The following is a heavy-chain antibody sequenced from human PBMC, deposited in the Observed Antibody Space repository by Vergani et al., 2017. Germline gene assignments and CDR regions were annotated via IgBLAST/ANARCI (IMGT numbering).Heavy chain of an antibody. CDR1: GFTFDNYA. CDR2: ISGSGSPT. J-gene: IGHJ4*02. D-gene: IGHD3-16*01. CDR3: AKGLGITLISKWGGLDH. Sequence: EVDLLESGGDLVQPGGSLRLSCTASGFTFDNYAMTWVRQAPGKGLEWVSGISGSGSPTFYADSVKGRLTISRDNSKNTLFLHMSSLRVEDPAIYFCAKGLGITLISKWGGLDHWGRGTMVLVSS. V-gene: IGHV3-23*01.